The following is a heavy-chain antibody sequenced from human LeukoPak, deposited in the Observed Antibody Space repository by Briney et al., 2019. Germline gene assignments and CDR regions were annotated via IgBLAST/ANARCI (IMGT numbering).Heavy chain of an antibody. CDR1: GFTVSSNS. J-gene: IGHJ6*02. V-gene: IGHV3-66*01. CDR2: IYSGGTT. Sequence: PGGSLRLSCAASGFTVSSNSMSWVRQAPGEGLEWVSVIYSGGTTYYADSVKGRFTISKDNSKNTLYLQMNSLRAEDTAVYYCARDLYVDIVAPSGMDVWGQGTTVTVSS. D-gene: IGHD5-12*01. CDR3: ARDLYVDIVAPSGMDV.